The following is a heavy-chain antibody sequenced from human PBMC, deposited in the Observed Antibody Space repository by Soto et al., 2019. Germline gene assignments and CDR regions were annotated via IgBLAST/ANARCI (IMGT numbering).Heavy chain of an antibody. CDR2: IIPIFGTA. Sequence: GASVKVSCKASGGTFSSYAISWVRQAPGQGLERMGGIIPIFGTANYAQKFQGRVTITADESTSTAYMELSSLRSEDTAVYYCARAPTTGTTGGSFDYWGQGTLVTVSS. J-gene: IGHJ4*02. D-gene: IGHD1-1*01. CDR3: ARAPTTGTTGGSFDY. V-gene: IGHV1-69*13. CDR1: GGTFSSYA.